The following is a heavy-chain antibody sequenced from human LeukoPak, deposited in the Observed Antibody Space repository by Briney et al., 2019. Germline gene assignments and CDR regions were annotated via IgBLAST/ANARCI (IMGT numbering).Heavy chain of an antibody. D-gene: IGHD2-15*01. CDR3: ARAIVVVAAMDY. J-gene: IGHJ4*02. V-gene: IGHV3-30*04. CDR1: GFTFSSYA. Sequence: GGSLRLSCAASGFTFSSYAMHWVRQAPGKGLEWVAVISYDGSNKYYADSVKGRFTISRDNSKNTLYLQMNSLRAEDTAVYYCARAIVVVAAMDYWGQGTLVTVSS. CDR2: ISYDGSNK.